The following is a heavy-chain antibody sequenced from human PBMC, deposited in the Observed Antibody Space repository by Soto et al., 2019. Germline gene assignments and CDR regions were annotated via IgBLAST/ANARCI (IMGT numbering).Heavy chain of an antibody. D-gene: IGHD1-1*01. CDR2: IYYSGTI. J-gene: IGHJ6*02. CDR1: GGSINRIDYC. CDR3: ARDLWVEPELYYYGMDV. V-gene: IGHV4-39*02. Sequence: SETLSLTCTVSGGSINRIDYCWGWIRQPPEKGLEWIGTIYYSGTIYYNPPLESRLTISVDTSKNQFSLRLTSVTAADTAVYYCARDLWVEPELYYYGMDVWGQGTTVTVSS.